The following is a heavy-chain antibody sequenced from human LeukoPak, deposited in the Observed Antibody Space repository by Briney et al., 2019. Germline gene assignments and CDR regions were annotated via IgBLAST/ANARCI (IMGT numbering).Heavy chain of an antibody. Sequence: PGGSLRLSCAASGFIFSNYAMTWVRQAPGKGLEWVSAISGSGGSTYYADSVKGRFTISRDNSKNTLYLQMNSLRAEDTAVYYCAKLGIVVVVAATTWFDPWGQGTLVTVSS. CDR2: ISGSGGST. V-gene: IGHV3-23*01. CDR3: AKLGIVVVVAATTWFDP. D-gene: IGHD2-15*01. J-gene: IGHJ5*02. CDR1: GFIFSNYA.